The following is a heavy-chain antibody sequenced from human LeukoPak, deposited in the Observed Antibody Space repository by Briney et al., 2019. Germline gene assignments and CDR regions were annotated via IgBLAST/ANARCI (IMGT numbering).Heavy chain of an antibody. Sequence: SETLSLTCTVSGGSISSSTYYWGWIRRPPRKGLEWIGSIYYSGSTYYNPSLKSRVTVSVDTSKNQFSLKLSSVTAADTAVYYCVRGSTLRHYQYWGQGTLVTVSP. J-gene: IGHJ4*02. V-gene: IGHV4-39*01. D-gene: IGHD3-16*01. CDR3: VRGSTLRHYQY. CDR1: GGSISSSTYY. CDR2: IYYSGST.